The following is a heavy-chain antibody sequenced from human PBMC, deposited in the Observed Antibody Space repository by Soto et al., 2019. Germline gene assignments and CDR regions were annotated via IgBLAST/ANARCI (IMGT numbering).Heavy chain of an antibody. Sequence: SETLSLTCAVSGGSISRGGYSWTWIRQPPGKGLEWIGNIYHTGSTYYNPSLNSRVTMSVDTSKNQFSLKLSSVTAADTAVYFCARGSSSYYDYGMDVRGQGTTVTVSS. V-gene: IGHV4-30-2*01. CDR1: GGSISRGGYS. D-gene: IGHD6-6*01. J-gene: IGHJ6*02. CDR2: IYHTGST. CDR3: ARGSSSYYDYGMDV.